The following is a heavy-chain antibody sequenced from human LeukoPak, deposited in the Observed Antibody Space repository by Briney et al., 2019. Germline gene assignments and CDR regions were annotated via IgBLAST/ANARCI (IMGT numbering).Heavy chain of an antibody. D-gene: IGHD6-13*01. Sequence: PSQTLSLTCTVSGGSISSGDYYWSWIRQPPGKGLEWIGYIYYSGSTYYNPSLKSRVTISVDTSKNQFSLKLSSVTAADTAVYYCARWGIAAAGTGYYYGMDVWGQGTTVTVSS. V-gene: IGHV4-30-4*01. CDR3: ARWGIAAAGTGYYYGMDV. CDR2: IYYSGST. J-gene: IGHJ6*02. CDR1: GGSISSGDYY.